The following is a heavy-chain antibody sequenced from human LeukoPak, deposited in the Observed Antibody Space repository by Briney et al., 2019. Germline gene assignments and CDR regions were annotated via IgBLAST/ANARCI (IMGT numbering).Heavy chain of an antibody. CDR2: ISGSGGST. Sequence: GGSLRLSCAASGFTFSSYAMSWVRQAPGKGLEWVSAISGSGGSTYYADSVKGRFTISRDNSKNTLYLQMNSLRAEDTAVYHCAKVRAAAGTRPAGYWGQGTLVTVSS. CDR3: AKVRAAAGTRPAGY. CDR1: GFTFSSYA. D-gene: IGHD6-13*01. J-gene: IGHJ4*02. V-gene: IGHV3-23*01.